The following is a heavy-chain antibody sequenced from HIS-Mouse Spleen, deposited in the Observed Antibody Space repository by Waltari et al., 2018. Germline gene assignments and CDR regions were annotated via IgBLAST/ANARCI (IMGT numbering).Heavy chain of an antibody. J-gene: IGHJ4*02. CDR1: GFTFSSYS. V-gene: IGHV3-21*01. CDR3: ARANFYDSSGYSSYFDY. Sequence: LRLSCAASGFTFSSYSMNWVRQAPGKGLEWVSSISSSSSYIYYADSVKGRFTISRDNAKNSLYLQMNSLRAEDTAVYYCARANFYDSSGYSSYFDYWGQGTLVTVSS. CDR2: ISSSSSYI. D-gene: IGHD3-22*01.